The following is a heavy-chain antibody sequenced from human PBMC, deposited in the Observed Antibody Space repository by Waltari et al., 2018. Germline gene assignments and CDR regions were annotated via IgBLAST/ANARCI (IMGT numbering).Heavy chain of an antibody. V-gene: IGHV3-23*04. J-gene: IGHJ6*03. CDR2: ISGSGGGT. CDR3: ATVPFGYYYYYMDV. Sequence: EVQLVESGGGLVQTGGSLRLSCAASGFTFSSYAMSWVRQAPGKGLEWVSAISGSGGGTYSADALKGRFTISRDNSKNTLYLQMNSLRAEDTAVYYCATVPFGYYYYYMDVWGKGTTVTASS. CDR1: GFTFSSYA. D-gene: IGHD3-10*01.